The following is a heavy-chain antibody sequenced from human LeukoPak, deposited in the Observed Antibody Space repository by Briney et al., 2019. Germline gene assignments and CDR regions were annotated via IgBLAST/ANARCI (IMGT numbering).Heavy chain of an antibody. CDR1: GFTFSSYG. V-gene: IGHV3-33*01. CDR3: ARDTGEATAYWGWIDP. CDR2: IWYDGSNK. J-gene: IGHJ5*02. D-gene: IGHD7-27*01. Sequence: GGSLRLSCAASGFTFSSYGMHWVRQAPGKGLEWVAVIWYDGSNKYYADSVKGRITISRDNSKNTLYLQMNSLRAEDTAVYYCARDTGEATAYWGWIDPWGQGALVTVSS.